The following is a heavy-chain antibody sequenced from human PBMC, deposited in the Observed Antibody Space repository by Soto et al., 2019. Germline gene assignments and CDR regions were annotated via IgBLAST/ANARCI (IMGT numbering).Heavy chain of an antibody. J-gene: IGHJ4*02. V-gene: IGHV3-11*06. CDR3: ARVGYSSSWYVDY. Sequence: PGGSLRLSCAASGFTFSDYYMSWIRQAPGKGLEWVSYISSSSSYTNYADSVKGRFTIFRDNAKNSLYLQMNSLRAEDTAVYYCARVGYSSSWYVDYWGQGTLVTVSS. D-gene: IGHD6-13*01. CDR2: ISSSSSYT. CDR1: GFTFSDYY.